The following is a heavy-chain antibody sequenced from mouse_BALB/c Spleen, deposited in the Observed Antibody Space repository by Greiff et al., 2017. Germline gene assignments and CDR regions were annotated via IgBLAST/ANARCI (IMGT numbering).Heavy chain of an antibody. D-gene: IGHD1-1*01. CDR1: GFNIKDTY. J-gene: IGHJ4*01. Sequence: EVKLQESGAELVKPGASVKLSCTASGFNIKDTYMHWVKQRPEQGLEWIGRIDPANGNTKYDPKFQGKATITADTSSNTAYLQLSSLTSEDTAVYYCAREGSSPYYYAMDYWGQGTSVTVSS. CDR2: IDPANGNT. V-gene: IGHV14-3*02. CDR3: AREGSSPYYYAMDY.